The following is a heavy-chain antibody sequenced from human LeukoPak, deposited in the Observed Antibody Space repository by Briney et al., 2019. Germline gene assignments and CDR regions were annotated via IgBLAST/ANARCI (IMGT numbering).Heavy chain of an antibody. CDR1: GGSISSYY. J-gene: IGHJ6*02. CDR3: ARDGRIADYYYYGMDV. D-gene: IGHD6-13*01. V-gene: IGHV4-59*01. Sequence: SETLSLTCTVSGGSISSYYWSWIRQPRGKGLEWIGYIYYSGSTNYNPSLKSRVTISVDTSKNQFSLKLSSVTAADTAVYYCARDGRIADYYYYGMDVWGQGTTVTVSS. CDR2: IYYSGST.